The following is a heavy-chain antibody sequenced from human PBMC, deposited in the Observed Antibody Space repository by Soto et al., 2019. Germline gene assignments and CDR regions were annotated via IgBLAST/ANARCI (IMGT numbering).Heavy chain of an antibody. CDR2: INWIGGST. CDR1: GFIFGDNA. D-gene: IGHD3-16*01. J-gene: IGHJ4*02. CDR3: ARHGGTPDLYFDY. V-gene: IGHV3-20*04. Sequence: GGSLRLSCAASGFIFGDNAMSWVRQAPGKGLEWVSAINWIGGSTNYADSMKGRFTISRDNAKNSLYLQMSSLRAEDTALYYCARHGGTPDLYFDYWGQGTPVTVSS.